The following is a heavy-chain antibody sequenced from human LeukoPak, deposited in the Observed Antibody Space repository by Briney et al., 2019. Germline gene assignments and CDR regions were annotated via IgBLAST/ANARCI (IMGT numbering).Heavy chain of an antibody. CDR1: GGSISSGGYY. CDR2: IYYSGST. J-gene: IGHJ2*01. D-gene: IGHD4-23*01. Sequence: SETLSLTFTVSGGSISSGGYYWSWIRPHPGKGLEWIGYIYYSGSTYYNPSLKSRVTISVDTSKNQFSLKLSSVTAADTAVYYCARDRYTVVSWYFDLWGRGTLVTVSS. V-gene: IGHV4-31*03. CDR3: ARDRYTVVSWYFDL.